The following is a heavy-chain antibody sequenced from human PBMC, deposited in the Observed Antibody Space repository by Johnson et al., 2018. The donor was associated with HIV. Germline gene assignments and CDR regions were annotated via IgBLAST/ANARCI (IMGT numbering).Heavy chain of an antibody. CDR2: IWYDGSNK. V-gene: IGHV3-33*06. J-gene: IGHJ3*01. D-gene: IGHD3-10*01. CDR3: AKDRIGLTMVQRAFDF. Sequence: QVQLVESGGGVVQPGRSLRLSCAASGFTFNTYGMHWVRQAPGKGLEWVAVIWYDGSNKYNADSVKGRFTISRDSSKNTLYLQMNSLRAEDTAVYYCAKDRIGLTMVQRAFDFWGQGTMVTVAS. CDR1: GFTFNTYG.